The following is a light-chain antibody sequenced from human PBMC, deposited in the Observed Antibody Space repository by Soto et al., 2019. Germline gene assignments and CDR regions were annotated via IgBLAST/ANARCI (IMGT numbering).Light chain of an antibody. J-gene: IGKJ3*01. CDR3: QQYAVSPFT. CDR1: QSVGSSY. Sequence: EIVLTQSPGTLSLSPGERATLSCRASQSVGSSYLAWYQQKPGQAPRLLVYGASSRATSIPDRFSGSGSGTDFTLTISRLEPEDFAVYFCQQYAVSPFTFGPGTKVDIK. CDR2: GAS. V-gene: IGKV3-20*01.